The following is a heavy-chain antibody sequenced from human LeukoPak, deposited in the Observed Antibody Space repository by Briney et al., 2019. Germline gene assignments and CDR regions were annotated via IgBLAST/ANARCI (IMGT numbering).Heavy chain of an antibody. CDR2: ISAYNGNT. Sequence: GASVKVSCKASGYTVTSYGISWARQAPGQGLEWMGWISAYNGNTNYAQKLQGRVTMTTDTSTSTAYMELRSLRSDDTAVYYCARGEDYYDSSGYQPSAIWGAFDIWGQGAMVTVSS. CDR3: ARGEDYYDSSGYQPSAIWGAFDI. CDR1: GYTVTSYG. J-gene: IGHJ3*02. D-gene: IGHD3-22*01. V-gene: IGHV1-18*01.